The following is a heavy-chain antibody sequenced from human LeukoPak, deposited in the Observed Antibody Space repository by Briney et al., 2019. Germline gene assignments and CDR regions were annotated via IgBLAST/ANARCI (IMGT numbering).Heavy chain of an antibody. Sequence: PSETLSLTCAVYGGSFSGYSWSWIRQPPGKGLEWIGYIYHSGSTYYNPSLKSRVTISVDRSKNQFSLKLSSVTAADTAVYYCARDKGGYHDYWGQGTLVTVSS. V-gene: IGHV4-30-2*01. CDR3: ARDKGGYHDY. D-gene: IGHD3-22*01. CDR1: GGSFSGYS. CDR2: IYHSGST. J-gene: IGHJ4*02.